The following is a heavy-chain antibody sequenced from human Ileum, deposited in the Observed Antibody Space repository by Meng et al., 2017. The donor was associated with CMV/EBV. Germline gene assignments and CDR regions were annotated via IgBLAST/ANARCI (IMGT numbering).Heavy chain of an antibody. D-gene: IGHD6-13*01. Sequence: GGSLRLSCAASESTFTKAWMNWVRQAPGKGLEWVSSISSSSSYIYYADSVKGRFTISRDNAKNSLYLQMNSLRAEDTAVYYCARKQYGMDVWGQGTTVTVSS. CDR1: ESTFTKAW. CDR3: ARKQYGMDV. V-gene: IGHV3-21*01. CDR2: ISSSSSYI. J-gene: IGHJ6*02.